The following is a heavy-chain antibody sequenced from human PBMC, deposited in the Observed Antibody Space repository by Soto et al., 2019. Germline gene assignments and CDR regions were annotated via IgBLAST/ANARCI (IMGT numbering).Heavy chain of an antibody. CDR2: ISGGGDST. Sequence: GGSLRLSCAASGFAFAGYIMTWVRQAPGKGLEWVSAISGGGDSTYYADSVKGRFTISRDNSKNTLYLQMRSLRAEDTAAYYCGKAYSNSWYYYYMDVWGKGTTVTVSS. CDR1: GFAFAGYI. V-gene: IGHV3-23*01. D-gene: IGHD6-13*01. CDR3: GKAYSNSWYYYYMDV. J-gene: IGHJ6*03.